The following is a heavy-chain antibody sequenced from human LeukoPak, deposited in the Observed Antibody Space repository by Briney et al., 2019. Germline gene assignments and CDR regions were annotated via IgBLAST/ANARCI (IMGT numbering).Heavy chain of an antibody. J-gene: IGHJ4*02. Sequence: PGGSLRLSCAASGFTFSSYWMSWVRQAPGKGLEWVANIKQDGSEKYYVGSVKGRFTISRDNAKNSLYLQMNSLRAEDTAVYYCARDSTTVDTAMEDYFDYWGQGTLVTVSS. CDR1: GFTFSSYW. V-gene: IGHV3-7*01. CDR3: ARDSTTVDTAMEDYFDY. D-gene: IGHD5-18*01. CDR2: IKQDGSEK.